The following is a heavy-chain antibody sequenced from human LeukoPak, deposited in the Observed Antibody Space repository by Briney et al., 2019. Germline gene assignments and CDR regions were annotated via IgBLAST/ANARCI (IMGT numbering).Heavy chain of an antibody. CDR1: GFTFTSYW. Sequence: PGGSLRLSCAASGFTFTSYWMSWVRQAPGKGLEWVANIKQDGSDKYYVDSVKGRFTISGDNAKSSLFLQMNSLRAEDTAVYYCTRGGHTYFYWGQGTLVTVSS. D-gene: IGHD5-18*01. CDR3: TRGGHTYFY. CDR2: IKQDGSDK. V-gene: IGHV3-7*05. J-gene: IGHJ4*02.